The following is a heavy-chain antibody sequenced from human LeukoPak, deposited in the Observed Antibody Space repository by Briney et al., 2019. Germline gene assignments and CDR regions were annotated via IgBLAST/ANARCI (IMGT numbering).Heavy chain of an antibody. J-gene: IGHJ3*02. CDR1: GFTFSNYG. Sequence: GGSMRLSCAASGFTFSNYGMDWVRQAPGKGLEWVAVIWYGESNKYYADSVKGRFTISRDNSKNTLYLQMNSLRAEDTAVYYCAKDLSEIDIVVVPAAIGAFDIWGQGTMVTVSS. D-gene: IGHD2-2*01. CDR3: AKDLSEIDIVVVPAAIGAFDI. V-gene: IGHV3-30*02. CDR2: IWYGESNK.